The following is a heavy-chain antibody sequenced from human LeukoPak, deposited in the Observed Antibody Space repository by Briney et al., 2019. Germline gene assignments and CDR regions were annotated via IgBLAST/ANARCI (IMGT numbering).Heavy chain of an antibody. Sequence: GGSLRLSCAASGFAFSSYWMNWVRQAPGKGLEWVAVIWYDGSKMFYGDSVKGRFSVSRDDSKNTLYLQMSSLRAEDTAVYYCTRDGGSGIDYWGQGTLVTVSS. CDR1: GFAFSSYW. J-gene: IGHJ4*02. CDR3: TRDGGSGIDY. CDR2: IWYDGSKM. D-gene: IGHD3-16*01. V-gene: IGHV3-33*08.